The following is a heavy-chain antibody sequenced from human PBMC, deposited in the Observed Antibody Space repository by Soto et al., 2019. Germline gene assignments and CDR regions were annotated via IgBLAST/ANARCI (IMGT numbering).Heavy chain of an antibody. J-gene: IGHJ2*01. D-gene: IGHD6-13*01. CDR3: SRRRHTRWQHDL. V-gene: IGHV3-30*03. Sequence: DKGLEWVAVISYDGSNKYYADSVKGRFTISRDNSKNTLYLQMNSLRAEDTAVFFSSRRRHTRWQHDL. CDR2: ISYDGSNK.